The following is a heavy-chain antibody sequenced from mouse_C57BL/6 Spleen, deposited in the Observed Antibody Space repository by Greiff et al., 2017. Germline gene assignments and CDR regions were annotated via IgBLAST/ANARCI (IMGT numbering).Heavy chain of an antibody. CDR3: AREEGYDYGNYFDY. Sequence: EVQGVESGGGLVKPGGSLKLSCAASGFTFSSYAMSWVRQTPEKRLEWVATISDGGSYTYYPDNVKGRFTISRDNAKNNLYLQMSHLKSEDTAMYYCAREEGYDYGNYFDYWGQGTTLTVSS. CDR2: ISDGGSYT. V-gene: IGHV5-4*01. J-gene: IGHJ2*01. CDR1: GFTFSSYA. D-gene: IGHD2-4*01.